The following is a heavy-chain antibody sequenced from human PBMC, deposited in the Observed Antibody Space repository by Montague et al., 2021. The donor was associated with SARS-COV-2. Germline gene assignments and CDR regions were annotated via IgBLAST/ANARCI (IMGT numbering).Heavy chain of an antibody. CDR3: ARWGLNNAFDI. CDR2: IYFTGKT. J-gene: IGHJ3*02. D-gene: IGHD1/OR15-1a*01. Sequence: SETLSLTCSVSGDSISRSHYFWAWIRQPPGMGLEWIGSIYFTGKTYYHPSLKSRFTISIDTSKNHFSLRLSSVTAADSAVFYCARWGLNNAFDIWGLGTMITISS. V-gene: IGHV4-39*02. CDR1: GDSISRSHYF.